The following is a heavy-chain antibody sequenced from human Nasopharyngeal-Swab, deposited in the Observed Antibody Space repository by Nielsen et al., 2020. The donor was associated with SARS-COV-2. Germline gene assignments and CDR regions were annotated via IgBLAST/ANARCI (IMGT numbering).Heavy chain of an antibody. V-gene: IGHV3-15*01. CDR1: GFTFSNAW. J-gene: IGHJ4*02. D-gene: IGHD3-10*01. Sequence: GESLKISCAASGFTFSNAWMSWVRQAPGKGLDWVGRIKSKTDGGTTDYAAPVKGRFTISRDDSKNTLYLQMNSLKTEDTAVYYCTTEGARYYYGSGSYGAGDYWGQGTLVTVSS. CDR3: TTEGARYYYGSGSYGAGDY. CDR2: IKSKTDGGTT.